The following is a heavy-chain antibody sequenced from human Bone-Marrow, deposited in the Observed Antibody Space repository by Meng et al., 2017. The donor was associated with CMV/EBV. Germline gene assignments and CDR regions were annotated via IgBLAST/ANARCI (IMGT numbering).Heavy chain of an antibody. J-gene: IGHJ6*02. V-gene: IGHV4-39*07. CDR3: ARDSQTRITIFGVDIGPGYYYGKDV. D-gene: IGHD3-3*01. Sequence: SETLSLTCTVSGGSISSSSYYWGWIRQPPGKGLEWIGSIYYSGSTYYNPSLKSRVTISVDTSKNQFSLKLSSVTAADTAVYYCARDSQTRITIFGVDIGPGYYYGKDVWGQTTT. CDR2: IYYSGST. CDR1: GGSISSSSYY.